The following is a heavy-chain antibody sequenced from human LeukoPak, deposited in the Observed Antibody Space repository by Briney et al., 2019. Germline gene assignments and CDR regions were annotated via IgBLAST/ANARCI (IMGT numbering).Heavy chain of an antibody. D-gene: IGHD7-27*01. CDR1: GYSISSGYY. Sequence: SETLSLTCTVSGYSISSGYYWGWIRQPPGKGLEWIGSISHSGSPYYNPSLKSRVTISVHTSKNQFSLKLSSVTAADTAVYYCATNTGTVFDYWGQGALVTVSS. CDR3: ATNTGTVFDY. J-gene: IGHJ4*02. V-gene: IGHV4-38-2*02. CDR2: ISHSGSP.